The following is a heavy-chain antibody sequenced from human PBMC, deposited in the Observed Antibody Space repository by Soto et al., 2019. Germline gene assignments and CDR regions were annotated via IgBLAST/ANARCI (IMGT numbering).Heavy chain of an antibody. J-gene: IGHJ3*02. V-gene: IGHV1-58*01. CDR2: IVVGSGNT. CDR1: GFTFTSSA. D-gene: IGHD2-15*01. Sequence: GASVKVSCKASGFTFTSSAVQWVRQARGQRLEWIGWIVVGSGNTNYAQKFQERVTITRDMSTSTAYMELSSLRSEDTAVYYCARDPYGYDIGGYWPGDAFDIWGQGTMVTVSS. CDR3: ARDPYGYDIGGYWPGDAFDI.